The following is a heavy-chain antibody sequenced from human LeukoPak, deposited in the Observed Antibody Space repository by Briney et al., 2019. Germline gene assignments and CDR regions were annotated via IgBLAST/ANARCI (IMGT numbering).Heavy chain of an antibody. Sequence: GESLKISCKSSGYTFTNYWIGWVRQMPGKGLEWMGIIYPGDSDTRYSPSFQGQVTISADKSISTAYLQWSSLKASDTAMYYCARREGGALNWFNPWGQGTLVTVSS. CDR1: GYTFTNYW. J-gene: IGHJ5*02. D-gene: IGHD1-26*01. CDR3: ARREGGALNWFNP. V-gene: IGHV5-51*01. CDR2: IYPGDSDT.